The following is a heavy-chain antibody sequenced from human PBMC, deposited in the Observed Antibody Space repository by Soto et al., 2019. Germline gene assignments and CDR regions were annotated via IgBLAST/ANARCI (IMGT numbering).Heavy chain of an antibody. D-gene: IGHD4-17*01. V-gene: IGHV3-30*18. CDR1: GFTFSSYG. CDR2: ISYDGSNK. J-gene: IGHJ4*02. CDR3: AKGSYHDYGDYPDY. Sequence: QVQLVESGGGVVQPGRSLRLSCAASGFTFSSYGMHWVRQAPGKGLEWVAVISYDGSNKYYADSVKGRFTISRDNSKNTLYLQMNSLRAEDTDVYYCAKGSYHDYGDYPDYWGQGTLVTVSS.